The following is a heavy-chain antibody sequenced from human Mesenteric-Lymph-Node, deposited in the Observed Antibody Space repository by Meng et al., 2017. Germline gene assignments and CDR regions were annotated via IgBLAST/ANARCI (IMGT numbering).Heavy chain of an antibody. CDR3: ARDQGYSYGFPGQFDP. Sequence: SETLSLTCTVSGGSISSYYWSWIRQPPGKGLEWIGYIYYSGSTNYNPSLKSRVTISVDTSKNQFSLKLSSVTAADTAVYYCARDQGYSYGFPGQFDPWGQETLVTVSS. J-gene: IGHJ5*02. D-gene: IGHD5-18*01. V-gene: IGHV4-59*01. CDR2: IYYSGST. CDR1: GGSISSYY.